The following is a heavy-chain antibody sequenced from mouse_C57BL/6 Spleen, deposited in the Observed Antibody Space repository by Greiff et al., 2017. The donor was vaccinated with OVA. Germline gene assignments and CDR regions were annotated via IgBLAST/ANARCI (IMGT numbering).Heavy chain of an antibody. V-gene: IGHV1-19*01. CDR3: AREPRDY. J-gene: IGHJ2*01. CDR1: GYTFTDYY. CDR2: INPYNGGT. Sequence: VQLKESGPVLVKPGASVKMSCKASGYTFTDYYMNWVKQSHGKSLEWIGVINPYNGGTSYNQKFKGKATLTVDKSSSTAYMELNSLTSEDSAVYYCAREPRDYWGQGTTLTVSS.